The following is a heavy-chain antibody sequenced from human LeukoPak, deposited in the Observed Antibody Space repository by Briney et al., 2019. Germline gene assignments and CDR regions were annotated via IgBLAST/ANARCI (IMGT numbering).Heavy chain of an antibody. CDR1: GFTFSSYS. Sequence: GGSLRLSCAASGFTFSSYSMNWVRQAPGKGLEWVSSISSSSSYIYYADSVKGQFTISRGNAKNSLYLQMNSLRAEDTAVYYCARDSSYDYVWGSYRASFDYWGQGTLVTVSS. J-gene: IGHJ4*02. CDR3: ARDSSYDYVWGSYRASFDY. CDR2: ISSSSSYI. D-gene: IGHD3-16*02. V-gene: IGHV3-21*01.